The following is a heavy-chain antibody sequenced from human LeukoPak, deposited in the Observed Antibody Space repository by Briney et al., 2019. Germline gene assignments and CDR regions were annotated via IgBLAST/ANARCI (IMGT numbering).Heavy chain of an antibody. CDR3: ARGGHDYGDYRFFDY. Sequence: PAGSLRLSCAASGFTFSSYSMNWVRQAPGKGLEWVAVIWYYGSNKYYADSVKGRFTISRDNSKNTLYLQMNSLRAEDTAVYYCARGGHDYGDYRFFDYWGQGTLVPSPQ. J-gene: IGHJ4*02. D-gene: IGHD4-17*01. V-gene: IGHV3-33*08. CDR2: IWYYGSNK. CDR1: GFTFSSYS.